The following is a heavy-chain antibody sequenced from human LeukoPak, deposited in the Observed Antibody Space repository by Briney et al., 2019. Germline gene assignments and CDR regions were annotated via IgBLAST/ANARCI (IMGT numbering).Heavy chain of an antibody. Sequence: SQTLSLTCVVSGDSVSSKNCAWNWIRQSPSRGLEWLGRTYYRSKWYNDYAESMEGRMTISQDTSKNQYSLHLNSVTPDDTAVYYCARDFGTTGWHTFNYWGQGTLVTVYS. V-gene: IGHV6-1*01. CDR3: ARDFGTTGWHTFNY. CDR1: GDSVSSKNCA. J-gene: IGHJ4*02. CDR2: TYYRSKWYN. D-gene: IGHD6-19*01.